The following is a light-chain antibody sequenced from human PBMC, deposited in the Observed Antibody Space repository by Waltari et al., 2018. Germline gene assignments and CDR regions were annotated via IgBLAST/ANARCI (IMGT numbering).Light chain of an antibody. CDR2: EVS. CDR3: MQGIHLPRFS. CDR1: RSVRHSDGRTY. Sequence: DIVMTQTPLSLSVTPGQPASISCRSNRSVRHSDGRTYLHWYLQKSGHSLQLLMDEVSSRFFGGPDRFRGSVSETEFTLKISRVEAEDVGVYYCMQGIHLPRFSFGPGTKVEIK. V-gene: IGKV2-29*03. J-gene: IGKJ3*01.